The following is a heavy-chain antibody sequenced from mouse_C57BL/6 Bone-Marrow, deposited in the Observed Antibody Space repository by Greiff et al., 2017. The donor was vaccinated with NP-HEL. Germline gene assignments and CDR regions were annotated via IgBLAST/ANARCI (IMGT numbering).Heavy chain of an antibody. J-gene: IGHJ4*01. V-gene: IGHV1-59*01. CDR3: ARGTTVVAPYAMDY. CDR2: IDPSDSYT. D-gene: IGHD1-1*01. CDR1: GYTFTSYW. Sequence: QVQLQQPGAELVRPGTSVKLSCKASGYTFTSYWMHWVKQRPGQGLEWIGVIDPSDSYTNYNQKFKGKATLTVDTSSSTAYMQLSSLTSEDSAVYYCARGTTVVAPYAMDYWGQGTSVTVSS.